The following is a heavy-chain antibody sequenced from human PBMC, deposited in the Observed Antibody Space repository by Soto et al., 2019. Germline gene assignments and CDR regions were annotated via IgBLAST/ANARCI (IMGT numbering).Heavy chain of an antibody. CDR3: AKDRSSTSCYAFDY. V-gene: IGHV3-23*01. CDR1: GFTFRNYA. Sequence: EVQLLESGGGLVQPGGSLRLSCAASGFTFRNYAMSWARQAPGKGLEWVSAIIGSGGTTHYAESVKGRFTISRDNSKNTLYLQMNSLRVEDTAVYYCAKDRSSTSCYAFDYWGQGSLVTVSS. CDR2: IIGSGGTT. D-gene: IGHD2-2*01. J-gene: IGHJ4*02.